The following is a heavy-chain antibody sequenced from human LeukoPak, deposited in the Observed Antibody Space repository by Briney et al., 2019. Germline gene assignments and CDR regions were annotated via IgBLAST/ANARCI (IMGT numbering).Heavy chain of an antibody. CDR3: ARDGGERGRSVKQQMPEGCGMDV. J-gene: IGHJ6*02. D-gene: IGHD6-13*01. Sequence: SQTLSLTCAISGDSVSSNSAAWNWIRQSPSRGLEWLGRTYYRSKWYNDYAVSVKSRITINPDTSKNQFSLQLNSVTPEDTAVYYCARDGGERGRSVKQQMPEGCGMDVWGQGTTVTVSS. V-gene: IGHV6-1*01. CDR1: GDSVSSNSAA. CDR2: TYYRSKWYN.